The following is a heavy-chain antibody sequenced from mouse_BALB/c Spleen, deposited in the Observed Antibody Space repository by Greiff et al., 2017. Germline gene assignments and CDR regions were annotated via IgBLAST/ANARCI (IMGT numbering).Heavy chain of an antibody. CDR2: IYPYNGGT. CDR1: GYTFTDYN. D-gene: IGHD2-14*01. Sequence: EVKLQQSGPELVKPGASVKISCKASGYTFTDYNMHWVKQSHGKSLEWIGYIYPYNGGTGYNQKFKSKATLTVDNSSSTAYMELRSLTSEDSAVYYCARLRYDGLDYWGQGTTLTVSS. CDR3: ARLRYDGLDY. V-gene: IGHV1S29*02. J-gene: IGHJ2*01.